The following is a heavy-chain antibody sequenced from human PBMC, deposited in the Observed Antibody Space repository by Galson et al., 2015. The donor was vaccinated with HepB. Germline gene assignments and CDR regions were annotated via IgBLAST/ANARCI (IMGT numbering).Heavy chain of an antibody. CDR1: GFTFTTYA. CDR3: AKGSNLYTSGWYGDY. Sequence: SLRLSCAASGFTFTTYAMTWVRQLPGKGLEWVSTISGGGVNTDYADSVKGRFTISRDNSKKSLFLQMNSLRAEDTAVYYCAKGSNLYTSGWYGDYWGQGTLVTVSS. CDR2: ISGGGVNT. J-gene: IGHJ4*02. V-gene: IGHV3-23*01. D-gene: IGHD6-19*01.